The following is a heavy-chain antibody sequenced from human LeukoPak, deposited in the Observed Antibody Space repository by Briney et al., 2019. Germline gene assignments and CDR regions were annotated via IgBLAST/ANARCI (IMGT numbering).Heavy chain of an antibody. CDR1: GGSISSYY. Sequence: SETLSLTCTVSGGSISSYYWSWIRQPPGKGLEWIGYIYYSGSTNYNPSLKSRVTISVDTSKNQFSLKLSSVTAADTAVYYCARVVSDYGFWSGYLYYFDYWGQGTLVTVSS. D-gene: IGHD3-3*01. CDR2: IYYSGST. CDR3: ARVVSDYGFWSGYLYYFDY. J-gene: IGHJ4*02. V-gene: IGHV4-59*01.